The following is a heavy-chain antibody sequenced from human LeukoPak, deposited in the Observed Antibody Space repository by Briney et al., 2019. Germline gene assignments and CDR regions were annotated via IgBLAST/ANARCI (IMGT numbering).Heavy chain of an antibody. CDR3: ASHSPGALGAFDI. CDR2: IYYSGST. D-gene: IGHD3-10*01. Sequence: SETLSLTCAVYGGSFSGYYWSWIRQPPGKGLEWIGYIYYSGSTNYNPSLKSRVTISVDTSKNQFSLKLSSVTAADTAVYYCASHSPGALGAFDIWGQGTMVTVSS. J-gene: IGHJ3*02. CDR1: GGSFSGYY. V-gene: IGHV4-59*01.